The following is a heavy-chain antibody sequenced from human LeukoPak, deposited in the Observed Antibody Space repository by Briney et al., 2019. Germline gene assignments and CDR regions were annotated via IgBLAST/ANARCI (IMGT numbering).Heavy chain of an antibody. CDR2: INPNSGGT. CDR3: ARGESRTPWWELHSVGSQLLGYFDY. J-gene: IGHJ4*02. D-gene: IGHD1-26*01. V-gene: IGHV1-2*02. Sequence: ASVKVSCKASGYTFTGYYMHWVRQAPGQGLEWMGWINPNSGGTNYAQKFQGRVTMTRDTSISTAYMELSRPRSDDTAVYYCARGESRTPWWELHSVGSQLLGYFDYWGQGTLVTVSS. CDR1: GYTFTGYY.